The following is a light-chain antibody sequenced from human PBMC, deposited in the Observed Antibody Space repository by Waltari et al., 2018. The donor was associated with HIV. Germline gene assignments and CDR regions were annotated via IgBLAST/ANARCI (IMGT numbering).Light chain of an antibody. Sequence: DIVMTQSPDSLTVFLGERATINCKSSRGVLYSSNNKNYLAWYQQKAGQPPKLLIYWASTRESGVPDRFSASGSWTDFSLTISSLQAEDVAVYYCHQYYSTPYTFGQGTKVEIK. J-gene: IGKJ2*01. CDR3: HQYYSTPYT. CDR2: WAS. V-gene: IGKV4-1*01. CDR1: RGVLYSSNNKNY.